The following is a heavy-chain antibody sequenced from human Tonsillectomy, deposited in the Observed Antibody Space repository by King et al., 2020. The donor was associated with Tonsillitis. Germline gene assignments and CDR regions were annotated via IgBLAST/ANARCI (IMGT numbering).Heavy chain of an antibody. Sequence: VQLQESGPGLVKPSQTLSLTCTVSGGSISSGSYYWSRIRQPAGKGLEWIGRIYTSGSTHYNPSLKSRVTMSVDTSKNQFSLRLSSVTAADTAVYYCARDQSIFGVANTLFDYWGQGTLVTVSS. D-gene: IGHD3-3*01. CDR3: ARDQSIFGVANTLFDY. V-gene: IGHV4-61*02. J-gene: IGHJ4*02. CDR1: GGSISSGSYY. CDR2: IYTSGST.